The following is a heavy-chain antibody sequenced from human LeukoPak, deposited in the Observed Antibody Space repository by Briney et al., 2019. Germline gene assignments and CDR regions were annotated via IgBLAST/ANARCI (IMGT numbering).Heavy chain of an antibody. D-gene: IGHD3-3*02. J-gene: IGHJ4*02. CDR1: GGSISSYY. CDR3: ARAVEHFLSGYYPSYFDY. V-gene: IGHV4-59*01. Sequence: SETLSLTCTVSGGSISSYYWSWIRQPPGKGLEWIGYIYYSGSTNYNPSLKSRVTISIDTSKNQFSLKLTSVTAADTAVYYCARAVEHFLSGYYPSYFDYWGQGTLVTVSS. CDR2: IYYSGST.